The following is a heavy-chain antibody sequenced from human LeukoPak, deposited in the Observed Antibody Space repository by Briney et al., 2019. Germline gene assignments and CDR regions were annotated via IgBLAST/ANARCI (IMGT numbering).Heavy chain of an antibody. J-gene: IGHJ4*02. V-gene: IGHV3-53*01. CDR1: RFTVSSNY. CDR3: ARDFGYCSTTSCYDQ. D-gene: IGHD2-2*03. CDR2: IYTGGST. Sequence: GGSLRLSCAASRFTVSSNYMSWVRQAPGKGLEWVSVIYTGGSTYYADSVRGRFTISRDNSKNTLLLQMNSLRAEDTAVYYCARDFGYCSTTSCYDQWGQGTLVTVPS.